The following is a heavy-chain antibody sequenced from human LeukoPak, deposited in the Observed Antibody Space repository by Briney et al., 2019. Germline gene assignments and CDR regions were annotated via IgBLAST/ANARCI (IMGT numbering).Heavy chain of an antibody. J-gene: IGHJ5*02. CDR1: GGSISSGSYY. D-gene: IGHD3-22*01. CDR2: IYTSGST. V-gene: IGHV4-61*02. Sequence: SETLSLTCTVSGGSISSGSYYWSWIRQPAGKGLEWIGRIYTSGSTNYNPSLKSRVTISVDTSKNQFSLKLSSVTAADTAVYYCARIGYYYDSSTWGQGTLVNVSS. CDR3: ARIGYYYDSST.